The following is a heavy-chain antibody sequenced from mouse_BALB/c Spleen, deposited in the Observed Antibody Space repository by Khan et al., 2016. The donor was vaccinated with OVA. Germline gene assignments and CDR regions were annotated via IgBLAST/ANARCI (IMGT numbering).Heavy chain of an antibody. CDR2: INTHSGVP. V-gene: IGHV9-4*02. J-gene: IGHJ4*01. CDR1: GYTFTNAG. Sequence: QVQLKQSGPELKKPGETVRISCKASGYTFTNAGMQWVQKMPGKGLKWIGWINTHSGVPKYAEDFKGRFAFSLETSASTVYFQITNLKNEDTATYFCARGGAAYYRNDGGAMDYWGQGTSVTVSS. D-gene: IGHD2-14*01. CDR3: ARGGAAYYRNDGGAMDY.